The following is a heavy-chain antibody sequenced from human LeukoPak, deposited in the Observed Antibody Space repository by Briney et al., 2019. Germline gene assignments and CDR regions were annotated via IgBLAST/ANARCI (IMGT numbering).Heavy chain of an antibody. Sequence: SETLSLTCAVSGYSISSGYYWGWIRQPPGKGLEWIGSIYHSGSTYYNPSLKSRVTASIDTSKNQFPLKLSSVTAADTAVYYCARGQSVAVWWLNTWGQGTLVTVSS. J-gene: IGHJ5*02. CDR2: IYHSGST. CDR1: GYSISSGYY. CDR3: ARGQSVAVWWLNT. D-gene: IGHD6-6*01. V-gene: IGHV4-38-2*01.